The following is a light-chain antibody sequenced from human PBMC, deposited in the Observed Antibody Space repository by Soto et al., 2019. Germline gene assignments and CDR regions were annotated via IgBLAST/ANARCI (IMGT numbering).Light chain of an antibody. CDR3: QQYGSSPCT. J-gene: IGKJ2*02. V-gene: IGKV3-20*01. CDR1: QSVSSSY. Sequence: EIVLTQSPGTLSLSPGERAALSGRASQSVSSSYLAWYQQKPGQAPRLLIYGASSRATGIPDRFSGSGSGTDFTLTISRLEPEDFAVYYCQQYGSSPCTFGQGTKVDIK. CDR2: GAS.